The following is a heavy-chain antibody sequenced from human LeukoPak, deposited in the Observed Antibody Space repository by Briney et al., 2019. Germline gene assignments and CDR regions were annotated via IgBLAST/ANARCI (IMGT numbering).Heavy chain of an antibody. J-gene: IGHJ4*02. V-gene: IGHV4-34*01. Sequence: SETLSLTCAVYGGSFSGYYWSWIRQPPGKGLGWIGEINHSGSTNSNPSLKSRVTTSVETSKNQFSLKLSSVTAADTAVYYCARGLREVRYCSGGSCYSLYYFDYWGQGTLVTVSS. D-gene: IGHD2-15*01. CDR1: GGSFSGYY. CDR3: ARGLREVRYCSGGSCYSLYYFDY. CDR2: INHSGST.